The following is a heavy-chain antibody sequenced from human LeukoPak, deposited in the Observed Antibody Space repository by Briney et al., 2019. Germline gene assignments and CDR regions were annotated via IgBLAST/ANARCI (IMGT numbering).Heavy chain of an antibody. CDR2: ISWNSGSI. V-gene: IGHV3-9*03. Sequence: GRSLRLSCAASGFTYDDYAMHWVRQAPGKGLEWVSGISWNSGSIGYADSVKGRFTISRDNAKNSLYLQMNSLRAEDMALYYCAKDKSRFLEWLSFDYWGQGTLVTVSS. CDR3: AKDKSRFLEWLSFDY. D-gene: IGHD3-3*01. J-gene: IGHJ4*02. CDR1: GFTYDDYA.